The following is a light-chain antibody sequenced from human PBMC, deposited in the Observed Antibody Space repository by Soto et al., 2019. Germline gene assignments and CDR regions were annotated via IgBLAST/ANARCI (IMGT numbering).Light chain of an antibody. CDR3: CSYKSSSTLYV. J-gene: IGLJ1*01. Sequence: LTQPASVSWSPGQSITISCTGTSSDIGAYNYVSWYQQHPGKAPKLIIYDVTNRPAGISSRFSASKSGNTASLTISVLQAEDEADYYCCSYKSSSTLYVFGTGTKVTVL. CDR1: SSDIGAYNY. V-gene: IGLV2-14*03. CDR2: DVT.